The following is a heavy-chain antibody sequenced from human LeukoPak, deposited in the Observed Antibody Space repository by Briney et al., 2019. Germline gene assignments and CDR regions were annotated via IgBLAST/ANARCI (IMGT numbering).Heavy chain of an antibody. Sequence: KPGGSLRLSCAASGFTFSSYSMNWVRQAPGKGLEWVSSISSSTNYIYYADSVKGRFTISRDNAKNSLYLQMNSLRAEDTAVYYCARDSWEYYDSSGYYLVIAFDIWGQGTMVTVSS. J-gene: IGHJ3*02. CDR2: ISSSTNYI. V-gene: IGHV3-21*01. CDR3: ARDSWEYYDSSGYYLVIAFDI. CDR1: GFTFSSYS. D-gene: IGHD3-22*01.